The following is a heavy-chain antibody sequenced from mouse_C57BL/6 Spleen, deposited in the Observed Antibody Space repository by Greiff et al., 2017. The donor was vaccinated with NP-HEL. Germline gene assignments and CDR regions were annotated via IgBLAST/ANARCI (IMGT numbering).Heavy chain of an antibody. D-gene: IGHD2-4*01. CDR1: GFSLTSYG. V-gene: IGHV2-5*01. CDR2: IWRGGST. Sequence: VQLQQSGPGLVQPSQSLSITCTVSGFSLTSYGVHWVRQSPGKGLEWLGVIWRGGSTDYNAAFMSRLSITKDNSKSQVFFKMNSLQADDTAIYYCAKNYDYSYYAMDYWGQGTSVTVSS. J-gene: IGHJ4*01. CDR3: AKNYDYSYYAMDY.